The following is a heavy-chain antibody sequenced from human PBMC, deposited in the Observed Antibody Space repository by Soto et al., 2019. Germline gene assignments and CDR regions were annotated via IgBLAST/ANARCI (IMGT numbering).Heavy chain of an antibody. CDR1: GGSITDYS. CDR3: ARDQGVVVTADNWFDP. CDR2: IFSSGST. V-gene: IGHV4-4*07. D-gene: IGHD2-21*02. Sequence: ETLSLTCTVSGGSITDYSWVWIRQPAGKGLEWIGRIFSSGSTNYNPSLKGRITMSLDTSKNQFSLKLNSATATHTAVYFCARDQGVVVTADNWFDPWGQGILVNVAS. J-gene: IGHJ5*02.